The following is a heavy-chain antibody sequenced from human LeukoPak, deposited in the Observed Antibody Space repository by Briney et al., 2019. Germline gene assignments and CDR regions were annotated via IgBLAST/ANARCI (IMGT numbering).Heavy chain of an antibody. Sequence: ASVKVSCKASGYSFTGYYLQWVRQAPGQGLEWMGWINPDSGGTNSAQKFQGRVTMTRDTSISTAYMELSSLRSDDTAVYYCARDHCTSINCYEYKYHGMDVWGQGTTVTVSS. J-gene: IGHJ6*02. V-gene: IGHV1-2*02. CDR3: ARDHCTSINCYEYKYHGMDV. CDR2: INPDSGGT. D-gene: IGHD2-2*01. CDR1: GYSFTGYY.